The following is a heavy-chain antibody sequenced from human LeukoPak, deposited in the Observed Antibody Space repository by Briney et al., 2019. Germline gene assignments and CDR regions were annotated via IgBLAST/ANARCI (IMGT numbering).Heavy chain of an antibody. CDR1: GFTFSSYS. J-gene: IGHJ5*02. Sequence: GGSLRLSCAASGFTFSSYSMNWVRQAPGKGLEWVSYISSSSSTIYYADSVKGRFTISRDNAKNSLYLQMNSLRAEDTAVYYCARPRVGATGWFDPWGQGTLVTVSS. V-gene: IGHV3-48*01. CDR3: ARPRVGATGWFDP. CDR2: ISSSSSTI. D-gene: IGHD1-26*01.